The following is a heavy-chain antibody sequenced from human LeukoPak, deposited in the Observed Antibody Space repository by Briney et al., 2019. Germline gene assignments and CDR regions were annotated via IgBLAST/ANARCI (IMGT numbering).Heavy chain of an antibody. CDR3: ARDISPSRAFDI. J-gene: IGHJ3*02. CDR2: IYYSGST. D-gene: IGHD3-9*01. V-gene: IGHV4-30-4*08. CDR1: GGSISSGGYY. Sequence: PSETLSLTCTVSGGSISSGGYYWSWIRQPPGKGLEWIGYIYYSGSTYYNPSLKSRVTISVDTSKNQFSLKLSSVTAADTAVYYCARDISPSRAFDIWGQGTMVTVSS.